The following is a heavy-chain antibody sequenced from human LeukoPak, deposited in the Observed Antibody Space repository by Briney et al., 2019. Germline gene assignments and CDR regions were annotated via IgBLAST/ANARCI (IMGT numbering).Heavy chain of an antibody. J-gene: IGHJ4*02. CDR1: GYTFTTYG. D-gene: IGHD1-1*01. Sequence: GASVKVSCKASGYTFTTYGITWIRQAPGQGLEWLGWISLYNGATEYAQNLQDRVSMTTDTSTNIAYIEVRSLKSDDTAVYYCARDSDWNVDYWGQGTLVTVSS. V-gene: IGHV1-18*01. CDR3: ARDSDWNVDY. CDR2: ISLYNGAT.